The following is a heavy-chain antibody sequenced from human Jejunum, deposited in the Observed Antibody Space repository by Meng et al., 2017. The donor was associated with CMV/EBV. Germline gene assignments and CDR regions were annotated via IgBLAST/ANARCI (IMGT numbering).Heavy chain of an antibody. CDR2: IYESGST. J-gene: IGHJ4*02. CDR1: GHSISSGYSY. CDR3: AREGTNSYYFDY. V-gene: IGHV4-30-4*01. Sequence: VSGHSISSGYSYWSWIRQPPGKGLEWIGYIYESGSTSYNPSLESRVTISVDTSKNQFSLKVMSVTAADTAVYYCAREGTNSYYFDYWGQGTLVTVSS. D-gene: IGHD1-14*01.